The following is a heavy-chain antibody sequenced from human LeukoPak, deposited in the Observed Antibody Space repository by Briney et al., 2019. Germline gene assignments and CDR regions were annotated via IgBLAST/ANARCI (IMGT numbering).Heavy chain of an antibody. Sequence: SETLSLTCTVSGGSISSYSWSWMRQPAGKGLEWIGRIYPRESPNYNPSLKSRVIMSVDKSKNQFSLKLRSVTAADTAVYYCARSYNNAGYFYYGMDVWGQGTTVTVSS. V-gene: IGHV4-4*07. CDR3: ARSYNNAGYFYYGMDV. J-gene: IGHJ6*02. CDR2: IYPRESP. CDR1: GGSISSYS. D-gene: IGHD5-24*01.